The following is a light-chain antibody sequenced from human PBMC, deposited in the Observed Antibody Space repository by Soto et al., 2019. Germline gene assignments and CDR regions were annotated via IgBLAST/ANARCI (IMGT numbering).Light chain of an antibody. CDR2: GAS. J-gene: IGKJ5*01. CDR1: QSVGST. Sequence: EIVMTQSPATLSVSPGERATLSCGASQSVGSTLAWYQQRPGQPPRLLIFGASTRATGVPARFSGSGSGTEFTLTISSLQSEDFAVYYCQQCDNWPITFGQGTRLEIK. CDR3: QQCDNWPIT. V-gene: IGKV3-15*01.